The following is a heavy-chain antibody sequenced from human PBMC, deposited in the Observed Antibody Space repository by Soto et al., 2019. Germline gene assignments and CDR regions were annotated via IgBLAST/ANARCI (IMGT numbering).Heavy chain of an antibody. Sequence: CLRLSSDPCRFPFTSYAMHWVRQAPGKGLEWVAGISYDGSKQYYADSVKGRFTISRDNSKNTLYRQMNSLRPEDTAVYYCARDLGVVRVAASIFDYWGQGSWVTVSS. CDR1: RFPFTSYA. CDR2: ISYDGSKQ. V-gene: IGHV3-30-3*01. D-gene: IGHD2-15*01. J-gene: IGHJ4*02. CDR3: ARDLGVVRVAASIFDY.